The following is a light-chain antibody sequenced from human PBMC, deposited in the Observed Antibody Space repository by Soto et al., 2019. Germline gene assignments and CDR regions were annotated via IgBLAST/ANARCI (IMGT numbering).Light chain of an antibody. CDR1: NSNIGTGYD. V-gene: IGLV1-40*01. Sequence: QYVLTQPPSVSGAPGQMVTISCTGSNSNIGTGYDVHWYQQVPGTAPKLLIYGNNKLASGVPDRFSGFKSGTSASLAITGLQAEDEADYYCQSYDISLNGFYVFGTGTKVNV. CDR2: GNN. CDR3: QSYDISLNGFYV. J-gene: IGLJ1*01.